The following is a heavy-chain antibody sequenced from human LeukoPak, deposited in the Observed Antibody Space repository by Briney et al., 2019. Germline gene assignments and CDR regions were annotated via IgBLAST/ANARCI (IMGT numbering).Heavy chain of an antibody. CDR1: GFTVSSNY. CDR2: IYSGGST. V-gene: IGHV3-53*01. J-gene: IGHJ6*02. CDR3: ARDHTGGYYYDSAYGMDV. Sequence: GGSLRLSCAAYGFTVSSNYMSWVRQAPGKGLEWVSVIYSGGSTYYADSVKGRFTISRDNFKNTLYLQMNSLRAEDTAVYYCARDHTGGYYYDSAYGMDVWGQGTTVTVSS. D-gene: IGHD3-22*01.